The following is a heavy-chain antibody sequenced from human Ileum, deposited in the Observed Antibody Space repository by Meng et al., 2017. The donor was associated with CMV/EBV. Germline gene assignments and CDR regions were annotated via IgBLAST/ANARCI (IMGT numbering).Heavy chain of an antibody. CDR3: ARRERISSGLEY. D-gene: IGHD6-6*01. J-gene: IGHJ4*02. V-gene: IGHV1-2*02. CDR2: IDPNTGGT. CDR1: GYTFTGNY. Sequence: QVKLVQYGAEVKKPWTSVKVSCKASGYTFTGNYIYWVRQAPGQGLEWMGWIDPNTGGTKYIQKFQGRVTMTGDTSISTAYMELSGLRFDDTAVYYCARRERISSGLEYWGQGTLVTVSS.